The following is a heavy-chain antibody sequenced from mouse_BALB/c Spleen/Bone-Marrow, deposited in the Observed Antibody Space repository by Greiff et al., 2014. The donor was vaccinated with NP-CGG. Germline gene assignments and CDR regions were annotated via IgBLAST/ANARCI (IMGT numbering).Heavy chain of an antibody. CDR3: AKVTTGFAY. CDR1: GYAFSSYW. J-gene: IGHJ3*01. D-gene: IGHD2-2*01. V-gene: IGHV1-80*01. Sequence: VQLQQSGAELVRPGSSVKISCKASGYAFSSYWVAWVKQRPGQGLEWIGQIYPGDGDTNYNGKFKDKVTLTADKSSSAAYMQLSSLTSEDSAAYFCAKVTTGFAYWGQGTLVTVSA. CDR2: IYPGDGDT.